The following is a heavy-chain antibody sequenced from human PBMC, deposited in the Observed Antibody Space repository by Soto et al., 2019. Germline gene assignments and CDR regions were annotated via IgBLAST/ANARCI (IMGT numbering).Heavy chain of an antibody. J-gene: IGHJ4*02. CDR1: GGSFSGYY. Sequence: QVQLQQWGAGLLKPSETLSLTCAVYGGSFSGYYWSWIRQPPGKGLEWIGEINHSGSTNYNPSLKRRVTISVDTSKNQFSLKLSSVTAADTAVYYCARGRVVPAAVYYFDYWGQGTLVTVSS. D-gene: IGHD2-2*01. V-gene: IGHV4-34*01. CDR3: ARGRVVPAAVYYFDY. CDR2: INHSGST.